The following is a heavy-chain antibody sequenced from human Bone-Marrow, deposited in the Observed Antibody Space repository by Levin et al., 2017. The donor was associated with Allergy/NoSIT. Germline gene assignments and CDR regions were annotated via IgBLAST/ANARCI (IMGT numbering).Heavy chain of an antibody. J-gene: IGHJ4*02. D-gene: IGHD6-19*01. V-gene: IGHV3-30*04. CDR1: GFTFSSYA. CDR2: ISYDGSNK. Sequence: GESLKISCAASGFTFSSYAMHWVRQAPGKGLEWVAVISYDGSNKYYADSVKGRFTISSDNSKNTLYLQMNSLRAEDTAVYYCARAYGSSGWYFDYWGQGTLVTVSS. CDR3: ARAYGSSGWYFDY.